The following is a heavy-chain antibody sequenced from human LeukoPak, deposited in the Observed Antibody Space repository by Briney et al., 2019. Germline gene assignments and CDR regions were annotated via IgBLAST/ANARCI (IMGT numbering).Heavy chain of an antibody. V-gene: IGHV1-69*05. CDR2: IIPIFGTA. CDR3: ARCPIAVAGIGYNWFDP. D-gene: IGHD6-19*01. Sequence: WASVKVSCKASGGTFSSYAMSWVRQAPGQGLEWMGRIIPIFGTANYAQKFQGRVTITTDESTSTAYMELSSLRSEDTAVYYCARCPIAVAGIGYNWFDPWGQGTLVTLSS. CDR1: GGTFSSYA. J-gene: IGHJ5*02.